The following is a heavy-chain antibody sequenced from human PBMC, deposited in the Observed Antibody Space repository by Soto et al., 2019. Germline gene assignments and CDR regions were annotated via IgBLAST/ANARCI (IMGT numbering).Heavy chain of an antibody. Sequence: SQTLSLTCAISGDSVSGNSSAWNWIRQSPSRGLEWLGRTYYRSKWYNDYAVSVKSRITINPDTSKNQFSLQLNSVTPEDTAVYYCAASEYSSSSDAFDIWGQGTMVTVSS. D-gene: IGHD6-6*01. V-gene: IGHV6-1*01. J-gene: IGHJ3*02. CDR1: GDSVSGNSSA. CDR2: TYYRSKWYN. CDR3: AASEYSSSSDAFDI.